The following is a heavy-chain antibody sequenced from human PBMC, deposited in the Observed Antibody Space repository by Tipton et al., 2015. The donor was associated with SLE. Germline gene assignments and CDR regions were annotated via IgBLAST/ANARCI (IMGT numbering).Heavy chain of an antibody. D-gene: IGHD6-13*01. CDR3: ARAPSSRARWFDP. CDR2: ISSSTGYI. Sequence: SLRLSCAASGFTFSSSWMNWVRQAPGKGLEWVSSISSSTGYIYYADSLKGRFTISRDNAKNSLYLQMNSLRAEDAAVYYCARAPSSRARWFDPWGQGTLVTVSS. J-gene: IGHJ5*02. V-gene: IGHV3-21*01. CDR1: GFTFSSSW.